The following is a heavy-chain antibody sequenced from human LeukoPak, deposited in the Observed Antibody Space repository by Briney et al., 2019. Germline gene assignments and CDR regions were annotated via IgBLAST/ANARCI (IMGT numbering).Heavy chain of an antibody. J-gene: IGHJ4*02. V-gene: IGHV3-23*01. Sequence: GGSLRLSCAASGFTFSSYAMSWVRQAPGKGLEWVSTISGSGDSTYYADSVRGRFTISRDNSKNTLYLQMNSLRADDTAVYYCAKGRSGVVVAALNYWGQGTPVTVSS. CDR1: GFTFSSYA. CDR3: AKGRSGVVVAALNY. CDR2: ISGSGDST. D-gene: IGHD2-15*01.